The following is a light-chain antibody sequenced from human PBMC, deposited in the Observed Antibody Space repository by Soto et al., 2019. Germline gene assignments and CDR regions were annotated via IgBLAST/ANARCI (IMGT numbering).Light chain of an antibody. Sequence: QSALTQPPSASGSPGQSVTISCTGTSSDVGGYDYVSWYQQHPGKAPKLMIYEVTKRPSGVPDRFSGSKSGNTASLTVSGLQAEDEADYYCSSYAGNNPVVFGGGTKLTVL. CDR1: SSDVGGYDY. V-gene: IGLV2-8*01. CDR2: EVT. J-gene: IGLJ2*01. CDR3: SSYAGNNPVV.